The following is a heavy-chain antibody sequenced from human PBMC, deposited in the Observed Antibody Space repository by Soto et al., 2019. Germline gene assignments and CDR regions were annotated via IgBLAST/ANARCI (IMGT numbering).Heavy chain of an antibody. CDR2: ITSSGDTI. CDR3: ASKPSFWPYNWFDT. D-gene: IGHD3-3*01. V-gene: IGHV3-48*03. J-gene: IGHJ5*02. Sequence: GGSLRLSSAASGSAFSSFEMKRVSQALGKGLEWVSYITSSGDTIYYADSVKGRFTISRDNAKNSLYLQMNSLRVEDTAVNNCASKPSFWPYNWFDTWGQGNLVTVSS. CDR1: GSAFSSFE.